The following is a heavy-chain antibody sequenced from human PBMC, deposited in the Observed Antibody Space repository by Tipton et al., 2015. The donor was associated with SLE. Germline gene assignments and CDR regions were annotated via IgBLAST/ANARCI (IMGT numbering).Heavy chain of an antibody. V-gene: IGHV4-59*08. D-gene: IGHD3-10*02. CDR1: GGSISSFY. CDR2: IYQGGSP. J-gene: IGHJ6*02. Sequence: TLSLTCTVSGGSISSFYWSWIRQPPGKGLEWIGYIYQGGSPNYNPSLKSRVTMSINTAKNQFSLKVTSVTAADTAVYYCARGMLTWRGAILGVDVWGQGTTVNVSS. CDR3: ARGMLTWRGAILGVDV.